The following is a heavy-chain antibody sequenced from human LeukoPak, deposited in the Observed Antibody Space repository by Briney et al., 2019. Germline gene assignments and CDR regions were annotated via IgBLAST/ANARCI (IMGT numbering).Heavy chain of an antibody. Sequence: SETLSLTCTVSGGSISSSSYYWGWIRQPPGKGLEWIGSIYYSGSTYYNPSLKSRVTISVDTSKNQFSLKLSSVTAADTAVYYCARDPYYYDSSGYFRGGAFDIWGQGTMVTVSS. CDR3: ARDPYYYDSSGYFRGGAFDI. V-gene: IGHV4-39*07. CDR2: IYYSGST. CDR1: GGSISSSSYY. D-gene: IGHD3-22*01. J-gene: IGHJ3*02.